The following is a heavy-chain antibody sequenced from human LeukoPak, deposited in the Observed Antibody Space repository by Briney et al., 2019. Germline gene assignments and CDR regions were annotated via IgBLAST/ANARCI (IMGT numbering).Heavy chain of an antibody. D-gene: IGHD6-19*01. J-gene: IGHJ4*02. CDR1: GFTFSNYW. CDR2: INQDGSEN. CDR3: AKSPYGSGHVYYFDY. Sequence: GGSLRLPCAASGFTFSNYWMTWVRQAPGKRLEWVANINQDGSENYYVDSVKGRFTISRDNAKNSLYLQMSSLRAEDTAVYYCAKSPYGSGHVYYFDYWGQGTLVTVSS. V-gene: IGHV3-7*01.